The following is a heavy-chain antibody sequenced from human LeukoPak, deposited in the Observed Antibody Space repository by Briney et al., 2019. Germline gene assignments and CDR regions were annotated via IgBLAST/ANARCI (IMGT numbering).Heavy chain of an antibody. J-gene: IGHJ4*02. V-gene: IGHV3-23*01. Sequence: GGSLRLSCAASGFTFSTYAMSWVRQTPGKGLEWVSDIRGSGGSTNYADSVKGRFTISRDNSKNTLYLQMDSLRAGDTAVYYCAKGRSSWFSGSFDYWGQGTLVTVSS. CDR3: AKGRSSWFSGSFDY. D-gene: IGHD6-19*01. CDR2: IRGSGGST. CDR1: GFTFSTYA.